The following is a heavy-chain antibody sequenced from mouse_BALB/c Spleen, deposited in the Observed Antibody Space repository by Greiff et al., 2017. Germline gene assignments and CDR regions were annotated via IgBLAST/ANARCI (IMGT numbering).Heavy chain of an antibody. D-gene: IGHD2-1*01. V-gene: IGHV5-9-3*01. Sequence: EVHLVESGGGLVKPGGSLKLSCAASGFTFSSYAMSWVRQTPEKRLEWVATISSGGSYTYYPDSVKGRFTISRDNAKNTLYLQMSSLRSEDTAMYYCAREGNYDYAMDYWGQGTSVTVSS. J-gene: IGHJ4*01. CDR2: ISSGGSYT. CDR3: AREGNYDYAMDY. CDR1: GFTFSSYA.